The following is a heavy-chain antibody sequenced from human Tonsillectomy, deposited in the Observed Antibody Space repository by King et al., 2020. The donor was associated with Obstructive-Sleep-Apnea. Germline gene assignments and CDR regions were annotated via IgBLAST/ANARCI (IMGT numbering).Heavy chain of an antibody. CDR1: GGPLNYHR. D-gene: IGHD1-14*01. CDR2: ISTYGCSS. Sequence: VQLVESGGALVQPGWSLRLSCAASGGPLNYHRLHWVRQVPGKGLVWFSRISTYGCSSRYADYVQGRFTIARDNAQNILFLHMDGLRPEDTAVYYCARGTYYFDLWGQGALVTVSS. J-gene: IGHJ4*02. V-gene: IGHV3-74*01. CDR3: ARGTYYFDL.